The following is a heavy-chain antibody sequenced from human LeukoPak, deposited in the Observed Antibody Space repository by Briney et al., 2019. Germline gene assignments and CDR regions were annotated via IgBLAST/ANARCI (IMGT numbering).Heavy chain of an antibody. V-gene: IGHV4-59*01. CDR3: ARHRYNRYDFDY. CDR1: GGSISSYY. Sequence: SETLSLTCTVSGGSISSYYWSWIRQPPGKGLEWIGYIYYSGSTNYNPSLKSRVTISVDTSKNQFSLKLSSVTAADTAVYYCARHRYNRYDFDYWGQGTLVTVSS. CDR2: IYYSGST. D-gene: IGHD3-16*01. J-gene: IGHJ4*02.